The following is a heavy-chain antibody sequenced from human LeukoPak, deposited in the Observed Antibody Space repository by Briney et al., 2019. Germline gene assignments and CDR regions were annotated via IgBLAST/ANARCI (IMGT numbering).Heavy chain of an antibody. CDR2: IKQDGSEK. D-gene: IGHD3-9*01. Sequence: PGGSLRLSCAASGFTFSSYWMSWVRQAPGKGLEWVANIKQDGSEKYYVDSVKGRFTISRDNAKNSLYLQMNSLRAEDTAVYYCARGSYFDWLSYYFDYWGQGTLVTVSS. CDR3: ARGSYFDWLSYYFDY. V-gene: IGHV3-7*01. CDR1: GFTFSSYW. J-gene: IGHJ4*02.